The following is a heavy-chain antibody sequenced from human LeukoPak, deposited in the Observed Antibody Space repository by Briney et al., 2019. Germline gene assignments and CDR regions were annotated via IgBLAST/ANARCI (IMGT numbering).Heavy chain of an antibody. CDR1: GFTFSSYA. V-gene: IGHV3-23*01. CDR2: ISGSGGST. J-gene: IGHJ4*02. Sequence: GGSLRLSCAASGFTFSSYAMSWVRQAPGKGLEWESAISGSGGSTYYADSVKGRFTISRDNSKNTLYLQMNSLRAEDTAVYYCANLPTYYYDSSGYYSDYWGQGTLVTVSS. D-gene: IGHD3-22*01. CDR3: ANLPTYYYDSSGYYSDY.